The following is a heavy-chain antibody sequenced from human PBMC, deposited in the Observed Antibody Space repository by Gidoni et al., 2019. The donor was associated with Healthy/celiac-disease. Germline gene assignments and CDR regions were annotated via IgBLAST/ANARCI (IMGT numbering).Heavy chain of an antibody. J-gene: IGHJ4*02. D-gene: IGHD6-13*01. CDR1: GFPFSSYA. Sequence: EVQLLESGGGLVQPGGSLRLSCAASGFPFSSYAMSWVRQAPGKGLEWVSAISGSGGSTYYADSVKGRFTISRDNSKNTLYLQMNSLRAEDTAVYYCEKGWDIIAAAGTGPHYWGQGTLVTVSS. CDR3: EKGWDIIAAAGTGPHY. CDR2: ISGSGGST. V-gene: IGHV3-23*01.